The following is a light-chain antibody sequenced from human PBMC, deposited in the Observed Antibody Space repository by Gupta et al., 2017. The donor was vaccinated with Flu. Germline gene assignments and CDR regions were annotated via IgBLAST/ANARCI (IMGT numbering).Light chain of an antibody. CDR2: WAS. Sequence: SLGERATINCKSSQSCWYSSNNENYLAWYQQKPGQPPKLLLYWASTRVSGVPDRFSGSGSGTDFTLTISSLQAEDVAVYYCHQDDSTPRTFGQGTKVEIK. J-gene: IGKJ1*01. V-gene: IGKV4-1*01. CDR1: QSCWYSSNNENY. CDR3: HQDDSTPRT.